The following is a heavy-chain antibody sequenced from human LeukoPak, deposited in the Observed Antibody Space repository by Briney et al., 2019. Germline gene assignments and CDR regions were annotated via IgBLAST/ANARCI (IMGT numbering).Heavy chain of an antibody. V-gene: IGHV3-21*01. J-gene: IGHJ4*02. CDR1: GFTFSSYS. D-gene: IGHD3-10*01. CDR3: ARDLWIDGSGIVYY. CDR2: ISSGSSYI. Sequence: GGSLRLSCAASGFTFSSYSMNWGRQAPGKGLEWDSSISSGSSYIYYADSVTGRFTISRDNAKNSLYLQMNRLRAEDTAVYYCARDLWIDGSGIVYYGGQGSLVTASS.